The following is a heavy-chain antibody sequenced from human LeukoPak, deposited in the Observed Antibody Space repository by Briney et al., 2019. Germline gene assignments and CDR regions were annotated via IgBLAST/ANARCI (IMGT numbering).Heavy chain of an antibody. V-gene: IGHV1-18*04. CDR3: AREGIITRQNWFDY. D-gene: IGHD1-14*01. Sequence: ASVEVSCKASGYTFTSYGVSWVRQAPGQGLEGMGWISAYNGNTNYAQKLQGRVTMTTDTSTSTAYMELRSLRSDDTAVYYCAREGIITRQNWFDYWGQGTLVTVSS. J-gene: IGHJ4*02. CDR2: ISAYNGNT. CDR1: GYTFTSYG.